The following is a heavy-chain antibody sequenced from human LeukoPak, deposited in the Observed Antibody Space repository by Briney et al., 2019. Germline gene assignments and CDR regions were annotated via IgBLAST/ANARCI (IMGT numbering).Heavy chain of an antibody. CDR3: AKDRRFYSGSNYIPFGY. V-gene: IGHV3-30*02. CDR1: GFTFSSYG. CDR2: IRYDGSNK. D-gene: IGHD1-26*01. J-gene: IGHJ4*02. Sequence: VGSLRLSCAASGFTFSSYGMHWVRQAPGKGLEWVVFIRYDGSNKYYADSVKGRFTISRDNSKNTLYLQMNSLRAEDTAVYYCAKDRRFYSGSNYIPFGYWGQGTLVTVSS.